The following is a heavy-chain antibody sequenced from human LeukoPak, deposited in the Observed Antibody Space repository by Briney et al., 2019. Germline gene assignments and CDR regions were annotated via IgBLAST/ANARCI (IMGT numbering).Heavy chain of an antibody. Sequence: ASVTVSCKVSGYTLTELSMHWVRQAPGKGLEWMGGFDPEDGETIYAQKFQGRVTMTEDTSTDTAYMELSSLRSEDTAVYYCATDDKNIVVNGWSAAQPHYYYYGMDVWGQGTTVTVSS. J-gene: IGHJ6*02. V-gene: IGHV1-24*01. D-gene: IGHD2-2*01. CDR1: GYTLTELS. CDR3: ATDDKNIVVNGWSAAQPHYYYYGMDV. CDR2: FDPEDGET.